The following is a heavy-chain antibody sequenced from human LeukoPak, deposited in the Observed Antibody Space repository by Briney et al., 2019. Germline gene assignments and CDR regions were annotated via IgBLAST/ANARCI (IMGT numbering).Heavy chain of an antibody. CDR3: ARVFVPKVYDFWSGYYAYFDY. CDR1: GGSFSGYY. Sequence: SETLSLTCAVYGGSFSGYYWSWIRQPPGKGLEWIGEINHSGSTNYNPSLKSRVTISVDTSMNQFSLKLSSVTAADTAVYYCARVFVPKVYDFWSGYYAYFDYWGQGTLVTVSS. J-gene: IGHJ4*02. D-gene: IGHD3-3*01. CDR2: INHSGST. V-gene: IGHV4-34*01.